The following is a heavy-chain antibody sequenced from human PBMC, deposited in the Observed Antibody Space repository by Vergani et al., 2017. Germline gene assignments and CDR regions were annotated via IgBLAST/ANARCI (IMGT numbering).Heavy chain of an antibody. V-gene: IGHV4-59*01. D-gene: IGHD6-13*01. Sequence: QVQLQESGPGLVKPSETLSLTCTVSGGSISSYYWSWIRQPPGKGLEWIWYIYYSGSTNYNPSLKSRVTISVDTSKNQFSLKLSSVTAADTAVYYCARMAHTRTIAAALVPWGQGTLVTVSS. CDR2: IYYSGST. CDR1: GGSISSYY. J-gene: IGHJ4*02. CDR3: ARMAHTRTIAAALVP.